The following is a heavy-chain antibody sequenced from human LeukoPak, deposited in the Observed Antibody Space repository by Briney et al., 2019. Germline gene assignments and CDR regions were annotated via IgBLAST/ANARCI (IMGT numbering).Heavy chain of an antibody. J-gene: IGHJ3*02. Sequence: GRSVRLSCAASGFTFEHYAMLWVRRARGEGLECVSGFSWYSGSIGYADSVKGRFTISRDNAKNTLYLQMNSLRAEDTAVYYCAKDPGVLRYFDWLLWADAFDIWGQGTMVTVSS. CDR3: AKDPGVLRYFDWLLWADAFDI. D-gene: IGHD3-9*01. V-gene: IGHV3-9*01. CDR2: FSWYSGSI. CDR1: GFTFEHYA.